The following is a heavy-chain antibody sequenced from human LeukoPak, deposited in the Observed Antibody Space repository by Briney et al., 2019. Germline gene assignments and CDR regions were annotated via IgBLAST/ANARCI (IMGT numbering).Heavy chain of an antibody. V-gene: IGHV1-8*03. CDR3: ARAANFYCTGGSCYGN. J-gene: IGHJ4*02. CDR1: GYTFTGFD. Sequence: ASVKVSCKASGYTFTGFDINWVRQATGQGLEWMGWMNPNSGNTGYAQKFQGRVTFYRNTSVSTAYMELSSLRSEDTAVYYCARAANFYCTGGSCYGNWGQGTLVTVSS. D-gene: IGHD2-15*01. CDR2: MNPNSGNT.